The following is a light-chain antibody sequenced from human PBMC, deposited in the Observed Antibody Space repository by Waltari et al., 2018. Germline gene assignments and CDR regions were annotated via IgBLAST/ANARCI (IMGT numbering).Light chain of an antibody. V-gene: IGLV1-44*01. J-gene: IGLJ3*02. CDR3: AAWDDSLNGWV. CDR1: SSNIGSNT. CDR2: SNN. Sequence: QSVLTQPPSASGTPGQRVTISCSGSSSNIGSNTVNWYQQLPGPAPKLLIYSNNQQPSGVPDRCSGSKSGTSASLAISGLQSEDEADYYCAAWDDSLNGWVFGGGTKLTVL.